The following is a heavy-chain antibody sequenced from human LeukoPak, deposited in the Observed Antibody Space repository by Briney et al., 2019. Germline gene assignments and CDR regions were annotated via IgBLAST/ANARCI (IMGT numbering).Heavy chain of an antibody. CDR3: ARTMVRGVIFWFDP. CDR1: GYTFTGYY. CDR2: INPNSGGT. D-gene: IGHD3-10*01. V-gene: IGHV1-2*02. J-gene: IGHJ5*02. Sequence: ASVKVSCKASGYTFTGYYMRWVRQAPGQGLEWMGWINPNSGGTNYAQKFQGRVTMTRDTSISTAYMELSRLRSDDTAVYYCARTMVRGVIFWFDPWGQGTLVTVSS.